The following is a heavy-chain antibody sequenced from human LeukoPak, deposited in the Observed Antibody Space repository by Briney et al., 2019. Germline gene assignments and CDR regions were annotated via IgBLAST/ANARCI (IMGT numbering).Heavy chain of an antibody. CDR3: TRRVAITGASKAYFDY. Sequence: PSETLSLTCSVSGGSISGYYWSWIRQPPGKELDWIGYVYYSENTKYNPSLESRVTISLDTSKNQFSLRLNSVNTADTAVYFCTRRVAITGASKAYFDYWGQGILVTVSS. CDR1: GGSISGYY. J-gene: IGHJ4*02. D-gene: IGHD1-20*01. V-gene: IGHV4-59*08. CDR2: VYYSENT.